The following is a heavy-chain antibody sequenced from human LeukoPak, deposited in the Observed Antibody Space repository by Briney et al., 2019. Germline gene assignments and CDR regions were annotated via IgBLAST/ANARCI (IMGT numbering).Heavy chain of an antibody. CDR1: GGSISSYY. V-gene: IGHV4-4*07. D-gene: IGHD3-22*01. Sequence: SETLSLTCTVSGGSISSYYWSWIRQPAGKELEWIGRMYTSGSINYNPSLKSRVTMSVDTSKNQFSLKLSSVTAADTAVYYCARDPSFSSGYFDYWGQGTLVTVSS. CDR3: ARDPSFSSGYFDY. CDR2: MYTSGSI. J-gene: IGHJ4*02.